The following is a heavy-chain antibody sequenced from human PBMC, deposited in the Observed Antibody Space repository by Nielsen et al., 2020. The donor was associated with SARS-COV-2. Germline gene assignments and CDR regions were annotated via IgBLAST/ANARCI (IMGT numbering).Heavy chain of an antibody. CDR2: ISWNSGSI. V-gene: IGHV3-9*01. J-gene: IGHJ4*02. D-gene: IGHD3-10*01. CDR1: GFTFDDYA. Sequence: SLKISCAASGFTFDDYAMHWVRQAPGKGLEWVSGISWNSGSIGYADSVKGRFTISRDNAKNSLYLQMNSLRAEDTALYYCAEDFGYYGSGSYYQTCDYWGQGTLVTVSS. CDR3: AEDFGYYGSGSYYQTCDY.